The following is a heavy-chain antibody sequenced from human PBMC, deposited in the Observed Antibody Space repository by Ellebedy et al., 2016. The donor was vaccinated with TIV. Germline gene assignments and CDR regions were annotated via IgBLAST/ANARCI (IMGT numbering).Heavy chain of an antibody. CDR3: ARVTWNHLDY. CDR2: ISAYNGNT. CDR1: GYTFTSYA. D-gene: IGHD1-1*01. V-gene: IGHV1-18*01. Sequence: AASVKVSCKASGYTFTSYAISWVRQAPGQGLEWMGWISAYNGNTNYAQNLQGRLTMTTDTSTSTAYMELRSLRSDDTAVYYCARVTWNHLDYWGQGTLVTVSS. J-gene: IGHJ4*02.